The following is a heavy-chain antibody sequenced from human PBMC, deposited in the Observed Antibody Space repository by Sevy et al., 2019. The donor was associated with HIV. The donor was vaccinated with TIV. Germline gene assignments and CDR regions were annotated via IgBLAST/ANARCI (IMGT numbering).Heavy chain of an antibody. CDR2: TYYRSKWYN. CDR3: ARGTEDVTDLPPFYYYYMDV. Sequence: SQTLSLTCAISGDSVSSNSAAWNWIRQSPSRGLEWLGRTYYRSKWYNDYAVSVKSRITINPDTSKNQFSLQLNTVTPEDTAVYYYARGTEDVTDLPPFYYYYMDVWGKGTTVTVSS. D-gene: IGHD1-1*01. J-gene: IGHJ6*03. V-gene: IGHV6-1*01. CDR1: GDSVSSNSAA.